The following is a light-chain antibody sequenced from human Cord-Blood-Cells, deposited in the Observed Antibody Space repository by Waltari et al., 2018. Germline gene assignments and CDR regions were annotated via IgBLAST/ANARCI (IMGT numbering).Light chain of an antibody. V-gene: IGLV2-14*01. J-gene: IGLJ3*02. CDR3: SSYASSSTPV. CDR2: DVS. Sequence: QSALTQPASVSGSPGQSITISCTGTSSDVGGYNSVSWYQQHPGKAPKLMLYDVSQRPSGVSYRFSGSKSATTASLTISGLQAEDEADDYCSSYASSSTPVFGGGTKLTVL. CDR1: SSDVGGYNS.